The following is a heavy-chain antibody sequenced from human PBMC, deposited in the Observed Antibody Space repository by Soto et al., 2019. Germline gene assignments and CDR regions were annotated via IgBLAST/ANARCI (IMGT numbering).Heavy chain of an antibody. J-gene: IGHJ5*02. Sequence: QVQLQQWGAGLLKPSETLSLTCAVYGGTLSGNYWSWIRQPPGKGLEWIGEINHSGSTNYNPSLNSRDTISANTSNNPYSLDLSSVTAADTAVYFCARGRSYGYFSNWFDPWGQGDLVTVSS. CDR3: ARGRSYGYFSNWFDP. D-gene: IGHD3-16*01. V-gene: IGHV4-34*01. CDR1: GGTLSGNY. CDR2: INHSGST.